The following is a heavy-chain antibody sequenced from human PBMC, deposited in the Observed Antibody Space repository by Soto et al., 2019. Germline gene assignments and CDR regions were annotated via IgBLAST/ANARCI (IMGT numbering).Heavy chain of an antibody. CDR1: GFTFTSSA. V-gene: IGHV1-58*02. D-gene: IGHD5-18*01. Sequence: ASVKVSCKASGFTFTSSAMQWVRQARGQRLEWIGWIVVGSGNTNYAQKFQERVTITRDMSTSTAYMELSSLRSEDTAVYYCAADDNGYSYGWDYYYGMDVWGQGTTVTVSS. CDR2: IVVGSGNT. CDR3: AADDNGYSYGWDYYYGMDV. J-gene: IGHJ6*02.